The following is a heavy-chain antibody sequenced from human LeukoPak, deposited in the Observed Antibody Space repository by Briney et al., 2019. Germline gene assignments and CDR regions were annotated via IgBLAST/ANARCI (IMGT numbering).Heavy chain of an antibody. CDR3: TRDKGWQQFDS. CDR2: INKDGSET. V-gene: IGHV3-7*01. D-gene: IGHD5-24*01. Sequence: GGSLRLSFAASGFTFRSYGTHWVRQAPGTGLERVANINKDGSETYYVDSVKGRFTISRDNAKKSLYLQMNSLRDDDTAVYYCTRDKGWQQFDSWGQGTQVTVSS. CDR1: GFTFRSYG. J-gene: IGHJ4*02.